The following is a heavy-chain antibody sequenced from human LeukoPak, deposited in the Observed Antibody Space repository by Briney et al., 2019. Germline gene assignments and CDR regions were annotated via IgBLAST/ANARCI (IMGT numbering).Heavy chain of an antibody. CDR2: ISSSSSYI. CDR3: ARDQVVRGVSGPNDYMDV. D-gene: IGHD3-10*01. CDR1: GYTFSSYS. Sequence: PGGTLRLSCAASGYTFSSYSMNWVRQAPGPWMHRVSSISSSSSYICYADSVKGRFTISRDNGKNSLYLQMNSLRAEDTAVYYCARDQVVRGVSGPNDYMDVWGKGTTVTVSS. V-gene: IGHV3-21*01. J-gene: IGHJ6*03.